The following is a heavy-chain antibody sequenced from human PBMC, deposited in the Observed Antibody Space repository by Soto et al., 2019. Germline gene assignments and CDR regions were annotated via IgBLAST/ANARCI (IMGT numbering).Heavy chain of an antibody. CDR3: ARATSAAGTGNEYFQH. CDR2: IYSGGST. J-gene: IGHJ1*01. V-gene: IGHV3-53*04. D-gene: IGHD6-13*01. Sequence: GGSLRLSCAASGFTVSSNYMSWVRQAPGKGLEWVSVIYSGGSTYYADSVKGRFTISRHNSKNTLYLQMNSLRAEDTAVYYCARATSAAGTGNEYFQHWGQGTLVTVSS. CDR1: GFTVSSNY.